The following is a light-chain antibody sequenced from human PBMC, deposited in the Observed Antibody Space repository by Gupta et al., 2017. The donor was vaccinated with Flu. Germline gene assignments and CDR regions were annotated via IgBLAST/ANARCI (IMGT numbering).Light chain of an antibody. CDR3: QQYGGSLPVT. J-gene: IGKJ4*01. CDR1: QSVSSNF. V-gene: IGKV3-20*01. CDR2: GAS. Sequence: TLSLSPGETATISCRASQSVSSNFFAWYQLKPGQAPRLLISGASTRATGIPDRFSGSGSGTAFTLTIARLEPEDFAVYYCQQYGGSLPVTFGGGTKVEV.